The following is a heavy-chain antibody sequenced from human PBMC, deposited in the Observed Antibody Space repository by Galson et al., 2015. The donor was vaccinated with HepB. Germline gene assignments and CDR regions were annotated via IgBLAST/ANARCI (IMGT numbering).Heavy chain of an antibody. CDR3: ARDIGYDSSGYHQNPGY. CDR1: GFTFSSYS. Sequence: SLRLSCAASGFTFSSYSMNWVRQAPGKGLEWVSSISSSSSYIYYADSVKGRFTISRDNAKNSLYLQMNSLRAEDTAVYYCARDIGYDSSGYHQNPGYWGQGTLVTVSS. CDR2: ISSSSSYI. D-gene: IGHD3-22*01. V-gene: IGHV3-21*01. J-gene: IGHJ4*02.